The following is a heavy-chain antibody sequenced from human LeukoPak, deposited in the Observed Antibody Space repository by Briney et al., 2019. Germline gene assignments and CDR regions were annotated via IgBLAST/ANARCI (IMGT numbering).Heavy chain of an antibody. CDR1: GFTLRNYN. CDR2: IGNAGDT. D-gene: IGHD1-26*01. CDR3: VRVGTRDDAFDI. J-gene: IGHJ3*02. V-gene: IGHV3-13*01. Sequence: GGSLRLSCAASGFTLRNYNMLWLRQGAGKGLEWVLAIGNAGDTYYPGSVKGRFTISRENAKNSLYHQMNSLRDGDTSVYYCVRVGTRDDAFDIWGQGTMVTVSS.